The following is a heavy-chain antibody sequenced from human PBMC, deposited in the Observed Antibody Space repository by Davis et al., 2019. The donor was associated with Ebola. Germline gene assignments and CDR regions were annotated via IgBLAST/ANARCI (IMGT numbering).Heavy chain of an antibody. V-gene: IGHV3-23*01. Sequence: PGGSLTLSCAASGFTFSSYAMSWVRQAPGKGLEWVSAISGSGGSTYYADSVKGRFTISRDNSKNTLYLQMNSLRAEDTAVYYCAKGALVVVAATGIYFDYWGQGTLVTVSS. CDR3: AKGALVVVAATGIYFDY. CDR1: GFTFSSYA. J-gene: IGHJ4*02. D-gene: IGHD2-15*01. CDR2: ISGSGGST.